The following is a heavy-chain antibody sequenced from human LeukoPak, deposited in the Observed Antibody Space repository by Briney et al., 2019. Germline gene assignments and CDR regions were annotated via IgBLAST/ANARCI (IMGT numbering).Heavy chain of an antibody. D-gene: IGHD1-26*01. CDR3: ARDLSFGSLDF. CDR1: GYTLTELS. CDR2: MWYDGSRE. Sequence: SCKVSGYTLTELSMHWVRQAPGKGLEWVAGMWYDGSREDYADSVKGRFTISRDMSKNTLNLQMNSLRVEDTAMFYCARDLSFGSLDFRGQGTLVTVSS. J-gene: IGHJ4*02. V-gene: IGHV3-33*01.